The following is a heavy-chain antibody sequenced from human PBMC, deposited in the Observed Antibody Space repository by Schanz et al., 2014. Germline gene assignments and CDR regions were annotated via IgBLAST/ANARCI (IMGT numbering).Heavy chain of an antibody. CDR3: ARDLEGYDGGGGGFDP. Sequence: QVQLLQFGGGVVQPGRSLRLSCAASGFTFSSYAMHWVRQAPGKGLEWVAVISYDGRNKYYADSVKGRFTISRDNSKNTLYLQMNSLRAEDTAVYYCARDLEGYDGGGGGFDPWGQGTLXTVSS. V-gene: IGHV3-30-3*01. D-gene: IGHD2-21*01. J-gene: IGHJ5*02. CDR2: ISYDGRNK. CDR1: GFTFSSYA.